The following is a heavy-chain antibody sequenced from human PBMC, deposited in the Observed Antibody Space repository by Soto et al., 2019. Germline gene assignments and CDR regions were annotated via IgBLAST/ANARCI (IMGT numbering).Heavy chain of an antibody. V-gene: IGHV1-8*01. CDR3: ARGGYYYGSGTPALRDY. CDR1: GYTFTSYD. D-gene: IGHD3-10*01. CDR2: MNPNSGNT. Sequence: ASVKVSCKASGYTFTSYDINWVRQATGQGLEWMGWMNPNSGNTGYAQKFKGRVTMTRNTSISTAYMELSSLRSEDTAVYYCARGGYYYGSGTPALRDYWGQGTLVTVSS. J-gene: IGHJ4*02.